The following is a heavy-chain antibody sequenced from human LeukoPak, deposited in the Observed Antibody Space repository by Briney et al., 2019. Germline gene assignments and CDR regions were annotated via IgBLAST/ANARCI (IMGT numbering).Heavy chain of an antibody. D-gene: IGHD2-2*01. V-gene: IGHV3-30*18. CDR1: GFTFSSYG. Sequence: GRSLRLSCAASGFTFSSYGMHWVRQAPGKGLEWVAVIPYDGSNKYYADSVKGRFTISRDNSKNTLYLQMNSLRAEDTAVYYCAKEDVPAAPHGVYYFDYWGQGTLVTVSS. J-gene: IGHJ4*02. CDR3: AKEDVPAAPHGVYYFDY. CDR2: IPYDGSNK.